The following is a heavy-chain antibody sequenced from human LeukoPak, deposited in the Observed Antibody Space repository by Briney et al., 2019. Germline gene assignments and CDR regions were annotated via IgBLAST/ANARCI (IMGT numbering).Heavy chain of an antibody. CDR3: VKDTVTMLRGVISDYYHGMDV. CDR2: ITWEAGTT. V-gene: IGHV3-43*02. D-gene: IGHD3-10*01. Sequence: GGSLRLSCAASGFTFYDYAMQWVRQAPGKGLEWISLITWEAGTTKYADSVKGRFTISRDNSNRLLYLQMNSLTTEDSGLYYCVKDTVTMLRGVISDYYHGMDVWGRETTVIVSS. CDR1: GFTFYDYA. J-gene: IGHJ6*02.